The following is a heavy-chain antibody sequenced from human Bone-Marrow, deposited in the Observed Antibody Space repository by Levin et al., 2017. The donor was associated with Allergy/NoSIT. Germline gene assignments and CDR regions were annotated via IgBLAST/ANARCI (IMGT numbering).Heavy chain of an antibody. CDR3: ASVVGAPPSDNSDI. V-gene: IGHV4-59*01. Sequence: SETLSLTCTVSGGSISTYYWSWIRQPPGKGLEWIGYIYYRGNTNYNPSLKSRVTLSVDTSKNQFSLKLTSVTAADTAVYYCASVVGAPPSDNSDIWGRGTMVIVSS. CDR2: IYYRGNT. J-gene: IGHJ3*02. CDR1: GGSISTYY. D-gene: IGHD6-6*01.